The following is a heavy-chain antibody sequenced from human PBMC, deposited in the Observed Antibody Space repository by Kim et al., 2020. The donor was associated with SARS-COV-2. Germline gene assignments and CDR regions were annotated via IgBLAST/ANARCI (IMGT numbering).Heavy chain of an antibody. Sequence: GGSLRLSCAASGFTFSSYAMTWVRQAPGKGLEWVSGISLSGGSTYYADSVKGRFTISRDNSKNTPFLQMNSLRAEDTAMYYCAKDRASAYYTYYFYSCG. CDR2: ISLSGGST. V-gene: IGHV3-23*01. D-gene: IGHD3-22*01. CDR3: AKDRASAYYTYYFYS. J-gene: IGHJ4*01. CDR1: GFTFSSYA.